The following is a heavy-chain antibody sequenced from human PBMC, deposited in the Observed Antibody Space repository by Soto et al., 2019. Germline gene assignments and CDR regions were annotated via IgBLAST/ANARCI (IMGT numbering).Heavy chain of an antibody. Sequence: PGGSLRLSCSASGFNFKIAWKKWVRQAPGKGLGWVGRIKSKTDGGTTDYAAPVKGRFTISRDDSKNTLYLQMNSLKTEETAVYYCTTFDSSGYSSSGLDFDYWGQGALVTVSS. CDR1: GFNFKIAW. CDR3: TTFDSSGYSSSGLDFDY. CDR2: IKSKTDGGTT. V-gene: IGHV3-15*07. J-gene: IGHJ4*02. D-gene: IGHD3-22*01.